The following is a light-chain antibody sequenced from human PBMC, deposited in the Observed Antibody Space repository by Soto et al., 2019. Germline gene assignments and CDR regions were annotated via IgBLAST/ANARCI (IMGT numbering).Light chain of an antibody. CDR1: QSVTID. CDR3: QQYSNRPPIT. CDR2: GAS. Sequence: EIVMTQSPATLSVSPGERATLSCRASQSVTIDLAWYQQKPGQAPRLLIYGASTRATGIPARFSGSGSGTEFTLTISSLQSEDFAVYYCQQYSNRPPITFGQGTRLEIK. J-gene: IGKJ5*01. V-gene: IGKV3-15*01.